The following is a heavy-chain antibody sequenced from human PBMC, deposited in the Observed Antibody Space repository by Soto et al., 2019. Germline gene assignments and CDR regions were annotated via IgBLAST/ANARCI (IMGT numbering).Heavy chain of an antibody. Sequence: SETLSLTCGVPGGTVASSHWWSWVRQSPGRGLEWIGNVYHTGDTNFNPSLQSRVTFSVDKSNNQFSLRLTSVTAADTAVYFCAREIVTAGGNNYFDPWGPGTLVTVSS. CDR3: AREIVTAGGNNYFDP. CDR2: VYHTGDT. CDR1: GGTVASSHW. J-gene: IGHJ5*02. D-gene: IGHD2-21*02. V-gene: IGHV4-4*02.